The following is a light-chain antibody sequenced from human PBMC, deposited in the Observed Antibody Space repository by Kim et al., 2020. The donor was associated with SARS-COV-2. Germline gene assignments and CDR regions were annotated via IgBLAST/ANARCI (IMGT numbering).Light chain of an antibody. CDR2: KAS. Sequence: DIQMTQSPSTLSASLGDRVTISCRASESISDWLAWYSQKPGKAPKLLIYKASNLESGVPLRFSGSESGTEFTLTINSLQPDDFATYYCQQYYTYPWTFGQGTKVDIK. CDR1: ESISDW. CDR3: QQYYTYPWT. V-gene: IGKV1-5*03. J-gene: IGKJ1*01.